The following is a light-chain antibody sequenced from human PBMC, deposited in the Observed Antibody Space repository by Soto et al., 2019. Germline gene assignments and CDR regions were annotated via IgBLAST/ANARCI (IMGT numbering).Light chain of an antibody. CDR2: AAS. CDR1: QGISSY. J-gene: IGKJ3*01. CDR3: QQLKSYPLFP. Sequence: DIQLTQSPSFLSASVGDRVTITCRASQGISSYLAWYQQKPGKAPKLLIYAASTLHSGVPSRFSGSGSGTEFTLTNSRLQHEDFATQCCQQLKSYPLFPFGPGTKVHI. V-gene: IGKV1-9*01.